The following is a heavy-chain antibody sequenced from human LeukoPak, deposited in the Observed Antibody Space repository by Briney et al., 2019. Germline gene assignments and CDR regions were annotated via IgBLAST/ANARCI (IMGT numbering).Heavy chain of an antibody. V-gene: IGHV3-30-3*01. J-gene: IGHJ4*02. CDR1: GFTFSSYA. D-gene: IGHD5-24*01. Sequence: PGRSLRLSCAASGFTFSSYAMHWVRQAPGKGLEWVAVISYDGSNKYYADSVKGRFTISRDNSKNTLYLQMNSLRAEDTAVYYCARDSVLGWLQFVLDYWGQGTLVTVSS. CDR3: ARDSVLGWLQFVLDY. CDR2: ISYDGSNK.